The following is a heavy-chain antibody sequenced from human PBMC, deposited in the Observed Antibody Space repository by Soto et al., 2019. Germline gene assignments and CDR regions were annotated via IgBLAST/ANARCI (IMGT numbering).Heavy chain of an antibody. CDR2: IYYSGST. CDR3: ARVGCYDGSGYNAFHI. D-gene: IGHD3-22*01. CDR1: GGSISSGGYY. J-gene: IGHJ3*02. Sequence: QVQLQESGPGLVKPSQTRSLTCTVSGGSISSGGYYWSWIRQHPGKGLEWIGYIYYSGSTYYNPSLKSRVTISVDTSKNQFSLKLSSVTAADTAVYYCARVGCYDGSGYNAFHIWGQGTMVTVSS. V-gene: IGHV4-31*03.